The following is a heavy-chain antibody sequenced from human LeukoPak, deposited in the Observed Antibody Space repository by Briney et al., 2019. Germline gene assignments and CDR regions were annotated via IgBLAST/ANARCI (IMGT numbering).Heavy chain of an antibody. D-gene: IGHD3-9*01. CDR2: ISGSGGST. Sequence: PGGSLRLSCAASGFTFSSYAMSWVRQAPGKGLEWVSAISGSGGSTYYADSVKGRFTISRDNSKNTLYLQMNSLRAEDTAVYYCAKAFGGHLTEHYFDYWGQGTLVTVSS. CDR1: GFTFSSYA. V-gene: IGHV3-23*01. J-gene: IGHJ4*02. CDR3: AKAFGGHLTEHYFDY.